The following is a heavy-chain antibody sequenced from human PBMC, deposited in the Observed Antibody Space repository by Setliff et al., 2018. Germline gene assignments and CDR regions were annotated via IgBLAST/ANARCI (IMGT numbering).Heavy chain of an antibody. CDR1: GYTFTSYG. J-gene: IGHJ4*02. Sequence: VASVKVSCKASGYTFTSYGISWVRQAPRQGLEWMGWISADNGNTNYAQKLQGRVTMTTDTSTSTAYMELRSLRSDDTAVYYCAREVTGGLRLNDYWGQGTLVTVSS. CDR3: AREVTGGLRLNDY. D-gene: IGHD5-12*01. V-gene: IGHV1-18*01. CDR2: ISADNGNT.